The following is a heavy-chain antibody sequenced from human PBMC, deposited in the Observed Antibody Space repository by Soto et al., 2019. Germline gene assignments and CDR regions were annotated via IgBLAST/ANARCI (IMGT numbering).Heavy chain of an antibody. D-gene: IGHD4-17*01. V-gene: IGHV3-30*03. CDR2: ISYDGSNK. CDR1: GFTFSSYG. Sequence: GGSLRLSCAASGFTFSSYGMHWVRQAPGKGLEWVAVISYDGSNKYYADSVKGRFTISRDNSKNTLYLQMNSLRAEDTAVYYCASSDYGDYAGAFDIWGQGTMVTVSS. CDR3: ASSDYGDYAGAFDI. J-gene: IGHJ3*02.